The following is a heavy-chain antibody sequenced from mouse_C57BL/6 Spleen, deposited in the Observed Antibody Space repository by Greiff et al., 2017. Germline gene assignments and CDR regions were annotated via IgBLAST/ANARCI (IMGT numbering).Heavy chain of an antibody. J-gene: IGHJ2*01. CDR1: GFTFSSYA. V-gene: IGHV5-4*01. D-gene: IGHD1-1*01. Sequence: EVKVEESGGGLVKPGGSLKFSCAASGFTFSSYAMSWVRQTPEKRLEWVATISDGGSYTYYPDNVKGRFTISRDNAKNNLYLQMSHLKSEDTAMYYCARDNYYGSSPFGCWGQGTTLTVSS. CDR2: ISDGGSYT. CDR3: ARDNYYGSSPFGC.